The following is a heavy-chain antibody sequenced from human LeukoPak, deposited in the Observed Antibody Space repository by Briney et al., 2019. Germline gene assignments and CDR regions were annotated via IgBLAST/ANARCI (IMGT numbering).Heavy chain of an antibody. J-gene: IGHJ3*02. CDR1: GGSISSYY. Sequence: SETLSLTCTVSGGSISSYYWSWIRQPAGKGLEWIGRIYISGSTNYNPSLKSRLTMSLDTSKNQFSLKLSSVTAADTAVYYCVSRWDDAFDIWGQGTMVTVSS. CDR2: IYISGST. D-gene: IGHD1-26*01. CDR3: VSRWDDAFDI. V-gene: IGHV4-4*07.